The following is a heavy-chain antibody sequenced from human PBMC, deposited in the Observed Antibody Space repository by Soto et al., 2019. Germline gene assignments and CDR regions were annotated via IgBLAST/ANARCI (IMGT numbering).Heavy chain of an antibody. D-gene: IGHD3-9*01. CDR1: GFTFSISA. CDR3: AAFDPGPMGFDP. J-gene: IGHJ5*02. Sequence: SVKVSCKASGFTFSISAVQWVRQARGQRLEWIGKIVVGSGNTNYAQKFQERVTITRDMSTSTAYMELSSLRSEDTAFYYCAAFDPGPMGFDPWGQGTLVTVSS. CDR2: IVVGSGNT. V-gene: IGHV1-58*01.